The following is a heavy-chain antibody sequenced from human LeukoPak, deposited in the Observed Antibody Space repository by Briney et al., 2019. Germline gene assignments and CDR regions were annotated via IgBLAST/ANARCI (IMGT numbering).Heavy chain of an antibody. CDR2: ISYDGSNK. D-gene: IGHD3-3*01. Sequence: GRSLRLSCAASGFTFSHYAMHWVRQAPGKGLIWLAVISYDGSNKYYADSVKGRFTISRDNSNNTVSVQMNSLRPEDTAVYYCAGGSGHTIFGSGDYWGQGTLVTVSS. V-gene: IGHV3-30-3*01. CDR1: GFTFSHYA. CDR3: AGGSGHTIFGSGDY. J-gene: IGHJ4*02.